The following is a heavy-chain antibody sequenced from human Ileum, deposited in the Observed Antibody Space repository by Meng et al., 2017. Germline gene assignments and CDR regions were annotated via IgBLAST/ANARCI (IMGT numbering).Heavy chain of an antibody. D-gene: IGHD2-2*01. CDR1: GGFISNYY. V-gene: IGHV4-59*08. J-gene: IGHJ5*02. Sequence: QVQLQESGPGLVKPSETLSLTCSVSGGFISNYYWSWIRQPPGKGLEWIGYNDYYGSTNYNPSLKSRVTISVDTSKNQFSLKLTPVTAADTAVYYCARRTSTRDSKFDPWGQGTLVTVSS. CDR3: ARRTSTRDSKFDP. CDR2: NDYYGST.